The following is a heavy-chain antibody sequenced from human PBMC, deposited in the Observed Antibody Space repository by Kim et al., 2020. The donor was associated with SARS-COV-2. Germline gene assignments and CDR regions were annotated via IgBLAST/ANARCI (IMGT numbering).Heavy chain of an antibody. V-gene: IGHV3-30*18. CDR1: GFTFSNYG. Sequence: GGSLRLSCAASGFTFSNYGMHWVRQAPGKGLEWVAVISYDGSNKYYADSVKGRFTISRDNSKNTLYLQMNSLRAEDTAVYYCAKDHGGNLGYWGQGTLVTVSS. CDR3: AKDHGGNLGY. J-gene: IGHJ4*02. D-gene: IGHD4-17*01. CDR2: ISYDGSNK.